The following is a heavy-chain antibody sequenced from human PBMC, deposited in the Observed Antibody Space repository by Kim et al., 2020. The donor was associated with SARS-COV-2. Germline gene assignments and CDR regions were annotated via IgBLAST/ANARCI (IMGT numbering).Heavy chain of an antibody. CDR2: IIPIFGTA. D-gene: IGHD3-9*01. CDR1: GGTFSSYA. J-gene: IGHJ5*02. Sequence: SVKVSCKASGGTFSSYAISWVRQAPGQGLEWMGGIIPIFGTANYAQKFQGRVTITADESTSTAYMELSSLRSEDTAVYYCARDPYPAIILTGYYEGDRFDPWGQGTLVTVSS. CDR3: ARDPYPAIILTGYYEGDRFDP. V-gene: IGHV1-69*13.